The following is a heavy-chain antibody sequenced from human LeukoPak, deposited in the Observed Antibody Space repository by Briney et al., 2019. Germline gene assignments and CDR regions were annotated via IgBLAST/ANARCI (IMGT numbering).Heavy chain of an antibody. CDR3: ARGEGITMVRGVIIRRSYGMDV. CDR1: GFTFSSYA. D-gene: IGHD3-10*01. CDR2: ISSSGSTI. J-gene: IGHJ6*01. V-gene: IGHV3-48*03. Sequence: GGSLRLSCAASGFTFSSYAMSWVRQAPGKGLEWVSYISSSGSTIYYADSVKGRFTISRDNAKNSLYLQMNSLRAEDTAVYYCARGEGITMVRGVIIRRSYGMDVWGQGTTVTVSS.